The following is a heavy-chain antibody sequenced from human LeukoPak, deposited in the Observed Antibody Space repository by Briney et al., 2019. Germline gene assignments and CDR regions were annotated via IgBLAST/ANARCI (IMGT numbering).Heavy chain of an antibody. Sequence: PGGSLRLSCAASGFTFSSYGMHWVRQAPGKGLEWVAVIPFDGSNQYYTDSVKGRFTISRDNSKNTLYLQMNSLRPEDTAVYYCAKNRIPTAITPDSWGRGTLVTVSS. D-gene: IGHD2-2*02. CDR1: GFTFSSYG. CDR3: AKNRIPTAITPDS. V-gene: IGHV3-30*18. J-gene: IGHJ5*01. CDR2: IPFDGSNQ.